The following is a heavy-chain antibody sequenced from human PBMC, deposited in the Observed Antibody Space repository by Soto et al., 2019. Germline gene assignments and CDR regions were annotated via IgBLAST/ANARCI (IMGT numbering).Heavy chain of an antibody. J-gene: IGHJ5*02. Sequence: SETLSLTCTVSGGSISSGGYYWSWIRQHPGKGLEWIGDIYNSGSTCYNASPKSRDTISVDTSKNTFSLKLSSVTAVFTVVYYCARDRSSGWYNWFDPWGQGTLVTDSS. CDR2: IYNSGST. CDR3: ARDRSSGWYNWFDP. V-gene: IGHV4-31*03. D-gene: IGHD6-19*01. CDR1: GGSISSGGYY.